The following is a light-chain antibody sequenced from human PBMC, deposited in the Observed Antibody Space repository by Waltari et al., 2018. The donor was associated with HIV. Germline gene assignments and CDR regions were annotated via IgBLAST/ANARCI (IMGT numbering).Light chain of an antibody. CDR1: SGHSTYA. CDR2: VNSDGSH. CDR3: QTWGTGIRV. J-gene: IGLJ3*02. Sequence: QLVLTQSPSASASLGASVKLTCTLSSGHSTYATAWPQQQPEKGPRYLMKVNSDGSHSKGDGIPDRFSGSSSGSERYLIISSLQSEDEADYYCQTWGTGIRVFGGGTKLTVL. V-gene: IGLV4-69*01.